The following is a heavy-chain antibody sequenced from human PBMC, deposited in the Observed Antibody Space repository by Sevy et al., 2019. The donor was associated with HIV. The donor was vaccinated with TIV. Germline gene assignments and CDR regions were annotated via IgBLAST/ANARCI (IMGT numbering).Heavy chain of an antibody. CDR1: GFISSPYW. CDR2: INPDGSIT. V-gene: IGHV3-74*01. Sequence: GGSLRLSCTASGFISSPYWMHWVRQAPGKGLVWVSRINPDGSITSYADAVKGRFTISRDNAKNTLYLQMNSLRAEDXXXXXXXXXXXXXXXXXYNWFDPWGQGTLVTVSS. J-gene: IGHJ5*02. CDR3: XXXXXXXXXXXYNWFDP.